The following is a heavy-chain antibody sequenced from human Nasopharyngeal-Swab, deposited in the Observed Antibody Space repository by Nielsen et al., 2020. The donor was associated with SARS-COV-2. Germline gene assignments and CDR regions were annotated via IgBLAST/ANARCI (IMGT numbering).Heavy chain of an antibody. CDR2: ISGSGDNT. J-gene: IGHJ5*02. Sequence: GGSLSLSCAASGFTFTSYAINWVRQAPGKGLEWVSGISGSGDNTYYADSVTGRFILSRDTSKNTLYLQMNSLRAEDTALYYCAKDSGAGFCSGGTCFPTNHWGQGTLVTVSS. D-gene: IGHD2-15*01. CDR3: AKDSGAGFCSGGTCFPTNH. V-gene: IGHV3-23*01. CDR1: GFTFTSYA.